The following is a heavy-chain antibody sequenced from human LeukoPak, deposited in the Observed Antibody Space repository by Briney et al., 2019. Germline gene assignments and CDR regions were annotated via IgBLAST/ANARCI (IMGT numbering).Heavy chain of an antibody. CDR2: IYTSGST. CDR1: GDSISSYY. CDR3: ARHLIAAAGYDYYYYYYMDV. D-gene: IGHD6-13*01. J-gene: IGHJ6*03. Sequence: PSETLSLTCTVSGDSISSYYWSWIRQPPGKGLEWIGYIYTSGSTNYNPSLKSRVTISVDTSKNQFSLKLSSVTAADTAVYYCARHLIAAAGYDYYYYYYMDVWGKGTTVTVSS. V-gene: IGHV4-4*09.